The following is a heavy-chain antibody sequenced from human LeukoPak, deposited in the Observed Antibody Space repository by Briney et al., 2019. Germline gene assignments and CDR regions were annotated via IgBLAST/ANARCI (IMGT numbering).Heavy chain of an antibody. CDR3: ARGMGSGSLHY. CDR2: INTGNGDT. J-gene: IGHJ4*02. Sequence: ASVKVSCKASGYTFTTYAIHWVRQAPGQRLEWLGWINTGNGDTRYSQTFQGRVTITRDTSASTAYMKLSSLRPEDTAVYYCARGMGSGSLHYWGQGTLVTVSS. CDR1: GYTFTTYA. D-gene: IGHD1-26*01. V-gene: IGHV1-3*04.